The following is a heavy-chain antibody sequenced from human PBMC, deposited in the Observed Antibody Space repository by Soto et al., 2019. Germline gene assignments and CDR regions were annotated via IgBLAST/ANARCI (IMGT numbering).Heavy chain of an antibody. CDR1: GDSVSSYSAA. Sequence: SQTLSLACAISGDSVSSYSAAWNWIRQSPSGGLEWLGRTYYRSRFFSDYAESVKSRIIINPDTSKNQFSLQLKSVTPEDTAVYYCVRDRYSSSGWFDPWGQGTPVTVSS. J-gene: IGHJ5*02. CDR2: TYYRSRFFS. V-gene: IGHV6-1*01. D-gene: IGHD3-10*01. CDR3: VRDRYSSSGWFDP.